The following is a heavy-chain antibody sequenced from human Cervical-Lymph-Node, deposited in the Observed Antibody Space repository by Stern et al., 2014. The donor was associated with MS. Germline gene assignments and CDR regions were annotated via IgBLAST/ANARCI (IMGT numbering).Heavy chain of an antibody. Sequence: QVQLVQSGAEVKKPGSSVKVSCKASGGIFSRYATTWVRQAPGQGLEWMGGIIPIFGSANYAQKFQGRLSITADESTSTVYMELSSLRSEDTAVYYCARASQRGPTNYYGVDVWGQGTTVTVS. CDR1: GGIFSRYA. J-gene: IGHJ6*02. CDR3: ARASQRGPTNYYGVDV. D-gene: IGHD3-10*01. CDR2: IIPIFGSA. V-gene: IGHV1-69*01.